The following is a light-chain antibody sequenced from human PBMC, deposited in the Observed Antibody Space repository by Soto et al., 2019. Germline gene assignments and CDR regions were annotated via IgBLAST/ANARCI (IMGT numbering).Light chain of an antibody. CDR2: EVS. J-gene: IGLJ2*01. CDR3: SSYAASNNLGV. CDR1: SRDVGGYNY. Sequence: QSVLTQPPSASGSTGQSVTISCIGTSRDVGGYNYVSWYQQHPGKAPKLMIYEVSKRPSGVPVRFSGSKSGNTASLTVSGFQAEDEADYYCSSYAASNNLGVFGGGTQLTVL. V-gene: IGLV2-8*01.